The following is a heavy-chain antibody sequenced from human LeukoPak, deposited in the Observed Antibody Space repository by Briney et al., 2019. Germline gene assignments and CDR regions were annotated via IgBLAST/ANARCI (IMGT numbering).Heavy chain of an antibody. CDR3: ARRRSVGATASFDY. Sequence: SETLSLTCAVYGGSFSGYYWSWIRQPPGKGLEWIGEINHSGSTNYNPSLKSRVTISVDTSKNQFSLKLSSVTAADTAVYYCARRRSVGATASFDYWGQGTLVTVSS. CDR1: GGSFSGYY. CDR2: INHSGST. J-gene: IGHJ4*02. V-gene: IGHV4-34*01. D-gene: IGHD1-26*01.